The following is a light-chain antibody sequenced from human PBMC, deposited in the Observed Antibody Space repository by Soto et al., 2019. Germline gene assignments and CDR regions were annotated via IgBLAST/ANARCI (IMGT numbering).Light chain of an antibody. Sequence: QSALTQPASVSGSPGQSITISCTGTSNDLGSYDLVSWYQHRPGKTPKLIIYEATKRPSGVSNRLSGSKSGITASLTISGLQTEDEGDYYCCSYTTTRIFVFGGGTKVTVL. CDR3: CSYTTTRIFV. CDR2: EAT. V-gene: IGLV2-23*01. CDR1: SNDLGSYDL. J-gene: IGLJ2*01.